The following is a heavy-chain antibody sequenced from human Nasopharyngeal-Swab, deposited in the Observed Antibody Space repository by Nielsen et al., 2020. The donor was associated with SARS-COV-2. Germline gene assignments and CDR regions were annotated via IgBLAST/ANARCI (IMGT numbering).Heavy chain of an antibody. CDR2: IKQDGSEK. CDR3: ARTYNWNLRAFDI. CDR1: GFTFSSYW. V-gene: IGHV3-7*01. D-gene: IGHD1-20*01. J-gene: IGHJ3*02. Sequence: GESLKISCAASGFTFSSYWMSWVRQAPGKGLEWVANIKQDGSEKYYVDSVKGRFTISRDNAKNSLYLQMNSLRAEDTAVYYCARTYNWNLRAFDIWGQGTMVTVSS.